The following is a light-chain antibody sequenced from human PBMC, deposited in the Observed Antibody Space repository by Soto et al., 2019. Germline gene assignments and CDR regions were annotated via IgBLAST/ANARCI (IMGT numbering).Light chain of an antibody. CDR1: DSNIGSFT. CDR3: ASWDDSLSGFV. V-gene: IGLV1-44*01. J-gene: IGLJ1*01. Sequence: QCALNQPPSASGTPGQRVTISCSGSDSNIGSFTVHWYQQVPGTAPKPLIHTTYQRPSGVPDRFSGSKSGTSGSLAISGLQPEDEADYYCASWDDSLSGFVFGTGTKVTVL. CDR2: TTY.